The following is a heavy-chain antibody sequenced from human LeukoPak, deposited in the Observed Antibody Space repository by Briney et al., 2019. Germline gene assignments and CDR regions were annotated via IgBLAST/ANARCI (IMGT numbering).Heavy chain of an antibody. CDR3: ARTEDPYYYDSSGSPRDDAFDI. CDR2: IIPIFGTA. D-gene: IGHD3-22*01. V-gene: IGHV1-69*13. Sequence: SVKVSCKASGYTFTSYDINWVRQAPGQGLEWMGGIIPIFGTANYAQKFQGRVTITADESTSTAYMELSSLRSEDTAVYYCARTEDPYYYDSSGSPRDDAFDIWGQGTMVTVSS. CDR1: GYTFTSYD. J-gene: IGHJ3*02.